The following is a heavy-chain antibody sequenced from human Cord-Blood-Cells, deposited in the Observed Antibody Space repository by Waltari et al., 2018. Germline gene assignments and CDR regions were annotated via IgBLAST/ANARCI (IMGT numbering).Heavy chain of an antibody. V-gene: IGHV1-2*06. D-gene: IGHD3-10*01. CDR1: GYTFTGYY. CDR3: ARGGVDY. Sequence: QVQLVQSGAEVKKPGASVKVSCKASGYTFTGYYMHWVRQAPGQGLEWMRRINPNSGGTNYAQKLQGRVAMTRDTAISAAYMELSRLRSDDTAVYYCARGGVDYWGQGTLVTVSS. CDR2: INPNSGGT. J-gene: IGHJ4*02.